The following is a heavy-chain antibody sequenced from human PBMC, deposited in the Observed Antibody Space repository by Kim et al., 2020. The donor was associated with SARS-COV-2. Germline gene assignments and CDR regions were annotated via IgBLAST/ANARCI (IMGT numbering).Heavy chain of an antibody. Sequence: GGSLRLSCAASGFTFSSYGMHWVRQAPGKGLEWVAVISYDGSNKYYADSVKGRFTISRDNSKNTLYLQMNSLRAEDTAVYYCAKGAYYFDYWGQGTLVTVSS. CDR1: GFTFSSYG. CDR2: ISYDGSNK. V-gene: IGHV3-30*18. J-gene: IGHJ4*02. CDR3: AKGAYYFDY.